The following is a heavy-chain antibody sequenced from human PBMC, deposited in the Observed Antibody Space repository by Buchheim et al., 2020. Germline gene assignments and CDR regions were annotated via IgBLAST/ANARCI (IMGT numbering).Heavy chain of an antibody. Sequence: EVQLVESGGGSVQPGGSLRLSCAASGFTFSSYSMNWVRQAPGRGLEWLSYITSSGGAIYYADSVKGRFTISRDSAKNSLYLQMNSLTAEDTAVYYCAGRGGPVIASAGSNWYFDLWGRGTL. J-gene: IGHJ2*01. CDR2: ITSSGGAI. D-gene: IGHD6-13*01. V-gene: IGHV3-48*01. CDR1: GFTFSSYS. CDR3: AGRGGPVIASAGSNWYFDL.